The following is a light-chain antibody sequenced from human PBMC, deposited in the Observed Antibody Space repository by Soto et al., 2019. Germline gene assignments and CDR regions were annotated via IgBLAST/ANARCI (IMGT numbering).Light chain of an antibody. CDR3: QQRSNYPRT. J-gene: IGKJ5*01. CDR2: DAF. V-gene: IGKV3-11*01. Sequence: IVLTQSPATLSLSPGDRATLSCSPCHNADSSLAWYHQRPGQAPRLLIYDAFIRATGIPARFSGSESGTDFTLTISSLEPEDFAAYYCQQRSNYPRTFGQGTQLEIK. CDR1: HNADSS.